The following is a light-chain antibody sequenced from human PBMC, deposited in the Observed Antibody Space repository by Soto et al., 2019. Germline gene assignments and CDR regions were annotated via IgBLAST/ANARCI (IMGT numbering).Light chain of an antibody. CDR2: GAS. J-gene: IGKJ5*01. V-gene: IGKV3-15*01. Sequence: ELVMTQSPASLSQSPGAGATVSWRASQIVSSNLAWYRQKPGQAHRLLIYGASTRATGIPARFSGSGSGTEFTLTISSLQSEDFAVYYCQQYGSSPQTLGQGTKLEIK. CDR1: QIVSSN. CDR3: QQYGSSPQT.